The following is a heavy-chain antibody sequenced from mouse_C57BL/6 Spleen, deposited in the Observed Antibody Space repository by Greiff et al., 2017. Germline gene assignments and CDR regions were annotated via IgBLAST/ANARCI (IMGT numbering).Heavy chain of an antibody. CDR2: IDPANGNT. CDR3: ARSDYCGSSHWYFDV. J-gene: IGHJ1*03. D-gene: IGHD1-1*01. CDR1: GFNIKNTY. Sequence: VQLQQSVAELVRPGASVKLSCTASGFNIKNTYMHWVKQRPEQGLEWIGRIDPANGNTKYAPKFPGKATITADTSSNTAYLQLSCLTSEDTAIYYCARSDYCGSSHWYFDVWGTGTTVTVSS. V-gene: IGHV14-3*01.